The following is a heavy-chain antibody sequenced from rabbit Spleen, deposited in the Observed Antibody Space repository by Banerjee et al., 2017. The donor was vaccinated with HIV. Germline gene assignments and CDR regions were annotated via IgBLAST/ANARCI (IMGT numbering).Heavy chain of an antibody. CDR2: IDPVFGST. D-gene: IGHD6-1*01. J-gene: IGHJ6*01. Sequence: QEQLVESGGGLVQPEGSLTLTCTASGFSFSGSYYMCWVRQAPGKGLEWIGYIDPVFGSTYYASWVNGRFSISRENTQNTVSLQMNSLTAADTATYFCARTTYGYDDYADLYYAAMDLWGQGTLVTVS. CDR1: GFSFSGSYY. CDR3: ARTTYGYDDYADLYYAAMDL. V-gene: IGHV1S47*01.